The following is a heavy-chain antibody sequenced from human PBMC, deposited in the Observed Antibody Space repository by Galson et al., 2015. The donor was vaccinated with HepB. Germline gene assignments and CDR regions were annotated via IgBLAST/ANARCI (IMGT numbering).Heavy chain of an antibody. CDR1: GFTFSSYS. CDR2: ISSSSYI. V-gene: IGHV3-21*01. D-gene: IGHD1-26*01. CDR3: ARIKWELLWGAFDI. J-gene: IGHJ3*02. Sequence: SLRLSCAASGFTFSSYSMNWVRQAPGKGLEWVSSISSSSYIYYADSVKGRFTISRDNAKNSLYLQMNSLSAEETAVYYCARIKWELLWGAFDIWGQGTMVTVSS.